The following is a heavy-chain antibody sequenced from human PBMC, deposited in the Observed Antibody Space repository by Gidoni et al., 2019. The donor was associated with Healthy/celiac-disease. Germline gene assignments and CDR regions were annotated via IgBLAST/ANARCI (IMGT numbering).Heavy chain of an antibody. J-gene: IGHJ4*02. CDR2: ISSSGSTI. CDR1: GFTYSDYY. CDR3: ARGRAAAGRAFDY. Sequence: QVQLVESGGGLVKPGGSLRLSCAASGFTYSDYYMSWIRQAPGKGLGWVSYISSSGSTISYADSVKGRCTISRDNAKNSLYLQMNSLRAEDTAVYYWARGRAAAGRAFDYWGQGTLVTVSS. V-gene: IGHV3-11*01. D-gene: IGHD6-13*01.